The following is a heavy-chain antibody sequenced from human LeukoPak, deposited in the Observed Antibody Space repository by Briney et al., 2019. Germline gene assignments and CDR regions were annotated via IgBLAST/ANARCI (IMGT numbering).Heavy chain of an antibody. Sequence: SETLSLTCTGSGGSISSYYWSWIRQPAGKGLEWIGRIYTSGSTNYNPSLKSRVTMSVDTSKNQFSLKLSSVTAADTAVYYCARTDSSGYHGYYGMDVWGQGTTVTVSS. V-gene: IGHV4-4*07. CDR1: GGSISSYY. J-gene: IGHJ6*02. D-gene: IGHD3-22*01. CDR2: IYTSGST. CDR3: ARTDSSGYHGYYGMDV.